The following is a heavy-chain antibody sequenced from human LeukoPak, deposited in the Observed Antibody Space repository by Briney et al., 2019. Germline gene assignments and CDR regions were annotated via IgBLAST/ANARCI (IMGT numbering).Heavy chain of an antibody. J-gene: IGHJ4*02. Sequence: PGGSLRLSCAASGFTFSTYNMNWVRQAPGKGLEWVSFISSSSSAIYYADSVKGRFTVSRDNAKKSLYLQMNSLRAEDTAVYYCAIEQWLAPFDYWGQGTLVTVSS. CDR1: GFTFSTYN. D-gene: IGHD6-19*01. CDR2: ISSSSSAI. V-gene: IGHV3-48*04. CDR3: AIEQWLAPFDY.